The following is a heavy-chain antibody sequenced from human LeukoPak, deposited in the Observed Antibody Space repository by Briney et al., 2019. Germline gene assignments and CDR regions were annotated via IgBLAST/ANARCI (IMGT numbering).Heavy chain of an antibody. Sequence: SETLSLTCTVSGGSISSYYWSWIRQPPGKGLEWIGYIYYSGSTNYNPSLKSRVTISVDTSKNQFSLKLSSVTAADTAVYYCARGLRFGAGFDYWGQGTLVTVSS. V-gene: IGHV4-59*12. CDR3: ARGLRFGAGFDY. J-gene: IGHJ4*02. D-gene: IGHD3-10*01. CDR2: IYYSGST. CDR1: GGSISSYY.